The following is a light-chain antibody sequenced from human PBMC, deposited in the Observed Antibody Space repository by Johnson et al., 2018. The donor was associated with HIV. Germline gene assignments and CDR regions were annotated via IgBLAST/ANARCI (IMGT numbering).Light chain of an antibody. Sequence: QAVLTQPPSVSAAPGQKVTISCSGSSSNIGNNYVSWYQQVPGTAPKLLIYDNSKRPSGIPDRFSGSKSGTSATLGITGLQTGDEADYYCGTWDSSLSAEVFGTGTKVTVL. J-gene: IGLJ1*01. CDR2: DNS. CDR1: SSNIGNNY. V-gene: IGLV1-51*01. CDR3: GTWDSSLSAEV.